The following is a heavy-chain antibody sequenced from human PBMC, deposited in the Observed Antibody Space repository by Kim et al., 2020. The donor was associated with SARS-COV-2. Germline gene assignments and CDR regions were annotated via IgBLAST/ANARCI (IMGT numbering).Heavy chain of an antibody. J-gene: IGHJ4*02. CDR3: AHRTVWNDGGGFDY. V-gene: IGHV2-5*01. Sequence: SPSLKGRLTITKDTSKNQVVLKMTNMDPVDTATYYCAHRTVWNDGGGFDYWGQGTLVTVSS. D-gene: IGHD1-1*01.